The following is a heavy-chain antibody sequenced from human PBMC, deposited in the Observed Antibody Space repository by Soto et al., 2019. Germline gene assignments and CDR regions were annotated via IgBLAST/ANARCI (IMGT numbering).Heavy chain of an antibody. D-gene: IGHD3-22*01. Sequence: QVQLVQSGAEVKKPGASVKVSCKASGYTFTGYYMHWVRQAPGQGLEWMGWINPNSGGTNYAQKFQGWVTMTRDTSISTDYMELRRLRSDDTAVYYCAREYYYDSSGYQRDYYYGMDVWGQGTKVTVSS. J-gene: IGHJ6*02. CDR2: INPNSGGT. CDR3: AREYYYDSSGYQRDYYYGMDV. CDR1: GYTFTGYY. V-gene: IGHV1-2*04.